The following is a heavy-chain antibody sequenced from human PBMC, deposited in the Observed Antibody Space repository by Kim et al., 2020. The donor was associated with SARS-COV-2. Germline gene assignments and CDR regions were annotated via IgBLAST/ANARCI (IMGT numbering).Heavy chain of an antibody. V-gene: IGHV3-7*01. J-gene: IGHJ4*02. CDR3: ARNYGGVSPY. Sequence: GGSLRLSCAASGFTFSDYWMTWVRQAPGKGLEWVANIKGDGSEKNYVDSVKGRFTISRDNAKNSVDLQMNRLRGDDTGIYYCARNYGGVSPYWGQGTLVT. D-gene: IGHD3-10*01. CDR2: IKGDGSEK. CDR1: GFTFSDYW.